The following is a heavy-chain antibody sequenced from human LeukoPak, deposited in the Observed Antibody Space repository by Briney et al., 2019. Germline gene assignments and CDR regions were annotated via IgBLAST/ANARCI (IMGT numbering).Heavy chain of an antibody. J-gene: IGHJ3*02. D-gene: IGHD1-26*01. V-gene: IGHV4-4*02. CDR1: GGPISSTNW. CDR3: ARKIGSSGAFDI. CDR2: IYHSGST. Sequence: SGTLSLTCAVSGGPISSTNWWSWVRQPPGKGLEWIGEIYHSGSTNYNPSLRSRVTISVDKSKDQFSLRLSSVTAADTAVYYCARKIGSSGAFDIWGQGTMVTVSS.